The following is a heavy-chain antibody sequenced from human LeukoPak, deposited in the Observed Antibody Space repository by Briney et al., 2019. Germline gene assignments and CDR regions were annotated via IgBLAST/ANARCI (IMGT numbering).Heavy chain of an antibody. J-gene: IGHJ4*02. V-gene: IGHV3-74*01. CDR3: AKGEERGYSYAYTDY. Sequence: GGSLRLSCAASGFTFSSYWMHWVRQAPGKGLVWVSRINSDGSSTSYADSVKGRFTISRDNAKNTLYLQMNSLRAEDTAVYYCAKGEERGYSYAYTDYWGQGTLVTVSS. CDR1: GFTFSSYW. D-gene: IGHD5-18*01. CDR2: INSDGSST.